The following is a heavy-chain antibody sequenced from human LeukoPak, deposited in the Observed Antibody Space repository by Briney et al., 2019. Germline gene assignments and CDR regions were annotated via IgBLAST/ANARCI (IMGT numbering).Heavy chain of an antibody. CDR3: ARDFRNTWPGAFDI. J-gene: IGHJ3*02. CDR2: IIPIFGTA. V-gene: IGHV1-69*05. Sequence: SVKVSCKASGGTFSSYAISWVRQAPGQGLEWMGRIIPIFGTANYAQRFQGRVTITTDDSTSTAYMALSSLRSEDTAFYYCARDFRNTWPGAFDIWGQGTMVTVSS. CDR1: GGTFSSYA.